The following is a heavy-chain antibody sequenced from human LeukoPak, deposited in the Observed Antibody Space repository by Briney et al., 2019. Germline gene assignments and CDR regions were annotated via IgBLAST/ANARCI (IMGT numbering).Heavy chain of an antibody. CDR2: IRYDGSNK. D-gene: IGHD2-15*01. CDR3: AKDTSMVVAGRDAFDI. V-gene: IGHV3-30*02. CDR1: GFTFSSYG. Sequence: GGSLRLSCAASGFTFSSYGMHWVRQAPGKGLEWVAFIRYDGSNKYYADSVKGRFAISRDNSKNTLYLQMNSLRAEDTAVYYCAKDTSMVVAGRDAFDIWGQGTMVTVSS. J-gene: IGHJ3*02.